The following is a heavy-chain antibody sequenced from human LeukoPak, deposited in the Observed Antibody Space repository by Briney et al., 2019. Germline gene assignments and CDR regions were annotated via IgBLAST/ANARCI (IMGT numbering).Heavy chain of an antibody. CDR1: GGSISSYY. CDR3: ARGLRDGYNSGELYYYYYYYMDV. Sequence: SETPSLTCTVSGGSISSYYWSWIRQPPGKGLEWIGYIYYSGSTNYNPSLKSRVTISVDTSKNQFSLKLSSVTAADTAVYYCARGLRDGYNSGELYYYYYYYMDVWGKGTTVTVSS. V-gene: IGHV4-59*01. D-gene: IGHD5-24*01. J-gene: IGHJ6*03. CDR2: IYYSGST.